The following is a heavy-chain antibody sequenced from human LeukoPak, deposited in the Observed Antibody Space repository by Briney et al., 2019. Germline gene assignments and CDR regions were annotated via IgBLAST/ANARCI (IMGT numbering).Heavy chain of an antibody. CDR2: IYYSGST. CDR1: GGSISCGDYY. D-gene: IGHD5-24*01. CDR3: ARVRGGDGYNPHLFDY. V-gene: IGHV4-30-4*01. J-gene: IGHJ4*02. Sequence: PSQTLSLTCTVSGGSISCGDYYWSWIRQPPGKGLEWIGYIYYSGSTYYNPSLKSRVTISVDTSKNQFSLKLSSVTAADTAVYYCARVRGGDGYNPHLFDYWGQGTLVTVSS.